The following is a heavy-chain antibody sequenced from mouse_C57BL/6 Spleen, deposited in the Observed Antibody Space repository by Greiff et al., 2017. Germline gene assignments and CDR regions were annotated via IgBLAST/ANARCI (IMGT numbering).Heavy chain of an antibody. V-gene: IGHV5-17*01. J-gene: IGHJ3*01. CDR2: ISSGSSTI. D-gene: IGHD2-3*01. CDR1: GFTFSDYG. Sequence: EVMLVESGGGLVKPGGSLKLSCAASGFTFSDYGMHWVRQAPEKGLEWVAYISSGSSTIYYADTVKGRFTISRDNAKNTLFLQMTSLRSEDTAMYYCARGASIYDGYYGFAYWGQGTLVTVSA. CDR3: ARGASIYDGYYGFAY.